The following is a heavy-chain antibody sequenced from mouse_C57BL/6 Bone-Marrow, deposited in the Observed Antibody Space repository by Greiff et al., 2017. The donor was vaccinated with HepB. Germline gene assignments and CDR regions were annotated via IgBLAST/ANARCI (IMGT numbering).Heavy chain of an antibody. CDR3: ARLRDYGSRNYAMDY. Sequence: QVHVKQSGPELVKPGASVKISCKASGYAFSSSWMNWVKQRPGKGLEWIGRIYPGDGDTNYNGKFKGKATLTADKSSSTAYMQLSSLTSEDSAVYFCARLRDYGSRNYAMDYWGQGTSVTVSS. V-gene: IGHV1-82*01. CDR2: IYPGDGDT. D-gene: IGHD1-1*01. J-gene: IGHJ4*01. CDR1: GYAFSSSW.